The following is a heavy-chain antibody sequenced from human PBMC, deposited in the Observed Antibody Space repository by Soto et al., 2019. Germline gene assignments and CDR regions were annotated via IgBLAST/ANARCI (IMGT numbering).Heavy chain of an antibody. CDR3: ARHRAKTNWFEH. V-gene: IGHV3-11*01. Sequence: GGSLRLSCVVSGFTFSDSFMSWIRQAPGKGLEWISYIGRHGGNIYYADSVKGRFTISRENTKNSMYLQMDSLRVDDTAVYYCARHRAKTNWFEHWGQGTMVTISS. CDR2: IGRHGGNI. CDR1: GFTFSDSF. D-gene: IGHD2-21*01. J-gene: IGHJ5*02.